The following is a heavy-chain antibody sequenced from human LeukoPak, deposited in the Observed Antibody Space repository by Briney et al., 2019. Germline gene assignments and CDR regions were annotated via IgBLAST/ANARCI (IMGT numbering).Heavy chain of an antibody. CDR1: GFTFDDDA. J-gene: IGHJ4*02. CDR2: LSWHRGSI. Sequence: GGSLRLSCAASGFTFDDDAMHWVRQAPGKGLEWVSGLSWHRGSIGYAASVKGRLTISRDNAKNSLYLQMNSLRAEDPALYYCAKSGGLTLPALDFDYWGQGTLVTVSS. V-gene: IGHV3-9*01. CDR3: AKSGGLTLPALDFDY. D-gene: IGHD3-16*01.